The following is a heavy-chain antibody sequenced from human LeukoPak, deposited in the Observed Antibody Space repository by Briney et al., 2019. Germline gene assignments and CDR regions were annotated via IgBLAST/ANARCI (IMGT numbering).Heavy chain of an antibody. CDR1: GFTFSSYW. V-gene: IGHV3-7*01. J-gene: IGHJ4*02. CDR2: IKQDGSEK. Sequence: PGGSLRLSCAASGFTFSSYWMSWVRQAPGKGLEWVANIKQDGSEKYYVDSVKGRFTISRDNAKNSLYLQMNSLRAEDTAVYYCARIQGDDFWSGYYRGWDYWGQGTLVTVSS. D-gene: IGHD3-3*01. CDR3: ARIQGDDFWSGYYRGWDY.